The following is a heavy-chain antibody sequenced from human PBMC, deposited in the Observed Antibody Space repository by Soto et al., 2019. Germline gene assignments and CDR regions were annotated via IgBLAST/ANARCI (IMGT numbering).Heavy chain of an antibody. Sequence: GGSLRLSCAASGFTFNNAWMNWVRQAPGKGLEWVGRIESKTDGGTTDYAAPVKGRFTISRDDSKNTLYLQMNSLKTEDTAVYYCTTSSREGVSDYYYGMDVWGQGTTVTVSS. CDR1: GFTFNNAW. D-gene: IGHD1-26*01. V-gene: IGHV3-15*07. J-gene: IGHJ6*02. CDR3: TTSSREGVSDYYYGMDV. CDR2: IESKTDGGTT.